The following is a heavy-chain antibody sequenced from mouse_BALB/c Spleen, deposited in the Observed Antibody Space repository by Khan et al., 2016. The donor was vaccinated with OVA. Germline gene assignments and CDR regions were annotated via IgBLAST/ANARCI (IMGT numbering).Heavy chain of an antibody. J-gene: IGHJ4*01. CDR3: ARGLGGNFYYAMDY. CDR2: ISSGGGST. D-gene: IGHD2-1*01. V-gene: IGHV5-12-1*01. CDR1: GFAFSSYD. Sequence: EVQGVESGGGLVKPGGSLKLSCAASGFAFSSYDMSWVRQTPEKRLEWVAYISSGGGSTYYPDTVKGRFTISRDNAKNTLYLQMSSLKSEDTAMYYCARGLGGNFYYAMDYWGQGTSVTVSS.